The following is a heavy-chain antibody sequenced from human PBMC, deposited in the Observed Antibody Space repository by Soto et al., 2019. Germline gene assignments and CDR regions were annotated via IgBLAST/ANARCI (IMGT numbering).Heavy chain of an antibody. D-gene: IGHD2-15*01. V-gene: IGHV3-13*01. CDR3: ARGGRYCSGGSCYSSPPNAFDI. J-gene: IGHJ3*02. CDR1: GFTFSSYD. Sequence: GGSLRLSCAASGFTFSSYDMHWVRQATGKGLEWVSAIGTAGDTYYPGSVKGRFTISRENAKNSLYLQMNSLRAGDTAVYYCARGGRYCSGGSCYSSPPNAFDIWCQGTMVTVSS. CDR2: IGTAGDT.